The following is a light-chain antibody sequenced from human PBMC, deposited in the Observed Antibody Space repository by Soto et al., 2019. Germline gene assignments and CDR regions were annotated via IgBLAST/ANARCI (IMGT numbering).Light chain of an antibody. CDR1: QSVNSD. J-gene: IGKJ1*01. CDR3: QQYGSSPPWT. V-gene: IGKV3-20*01. CDR2: GSS. Sequence: ETVMTQSPATLSVSPGERATLSCRASQSVNSDLAWYQKKPGQAPRLLIYGSSTRATGIPDRFSGSGSGTDFTLTISRLEPEDFAVYYCQQYGSSPPWTFGQGTKVEIK.